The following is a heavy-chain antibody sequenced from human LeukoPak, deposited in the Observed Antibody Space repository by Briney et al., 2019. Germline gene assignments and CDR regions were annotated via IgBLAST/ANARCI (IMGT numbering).Heavy chain of an antibody. CDR2: INPDGGST. V-gene: IGHV1-46*01. D-gene: IGHD1-14*01. CDR3: ARAPRNSSTMLDY. Sequence: ASVKLSCKASGYTFTSYYMHWVRQAPGQGLEWMGLINPDGGSTAYAHRFQGRVIMTRDTSTSTAYMDLSSLRSEDTAVYHCARAPRNSSTMLDYWGQGTLVTVSS. CDR1: GYTFTSYY. J-gene: IGHJ4*02.